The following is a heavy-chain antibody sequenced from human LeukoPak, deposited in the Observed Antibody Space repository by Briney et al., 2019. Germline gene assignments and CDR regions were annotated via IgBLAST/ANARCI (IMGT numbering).Heavy chain of an antibody. D-gene: IGHD1-26*01. J-gene: IGHJ6*02. CDR1: GYTFTSYD. CDR2: MNPNSGNT. Sequence: GASVKVSCKASGYTFTSYDINWVRQATGQGLEWMGWMNPNSGNTGYAQRFQGRVTMTRDTSISTAYMELSRLRSDDTAVYYCARGWVSGMDVWGQGTTVTVSS. CDR3: ARGWVSGMDV. V-gene: IGHV1-8*02.